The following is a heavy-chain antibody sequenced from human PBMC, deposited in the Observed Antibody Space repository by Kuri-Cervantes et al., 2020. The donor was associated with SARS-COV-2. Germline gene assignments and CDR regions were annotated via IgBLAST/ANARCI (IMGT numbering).Heavy chain of an antibody. CDR3: ARRVTYYDFSGYYYYMDV. CDR1: GGSFSGYY. V-gene: IGHV4-34*01. Sequence: GSLRLSCAVYGGSFSGYYWSWIRQPPGKGLEWIGEINHSGSTNYNPSLKSRVTISVDTSKNQFSLKLSSVTAADTAVYYCARRVTYYDFSGYYYYMDVWGKGTTVTVSS. J-gene: IGHJ6*03. D-gene: IGHD3-3*01. CDR2: INHSGST.